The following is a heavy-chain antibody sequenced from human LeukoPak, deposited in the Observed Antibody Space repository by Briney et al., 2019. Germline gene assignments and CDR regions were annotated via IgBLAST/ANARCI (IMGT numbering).Heavy chain of an antibody. Sequence: GASVKVSCKASGYTFTGYYMHWVRQAPGQGLEWMGWINPNSGGAKYAQNFQGRVIMTTDTSISTAYMELSSLRSDDTAVYYCARSSPPTYYHFYYYMDVWGKGSTDTVSS. CDR3: ARSSPPTYYHFYYYMDV. CDR2: INPNSGGA. D-gene: IGHD6-13*01. V-gene: IGHV1-2*02. CDR1: GYTFTGYY. J-gene: IGHJ6*03.